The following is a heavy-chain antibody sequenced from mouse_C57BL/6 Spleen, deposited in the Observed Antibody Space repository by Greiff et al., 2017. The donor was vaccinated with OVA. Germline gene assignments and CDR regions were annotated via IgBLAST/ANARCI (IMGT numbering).Heavy chain of an antibody. Sequence: VQLQQPGAELVKPGASVKLSCKASGYTFTSYWMHWVKQRPGQGLEWIGMIHPNSGSTNYNEKFKSKATLTVDKSSSTAYMQLSSLTSEDSAVYYCARSGIYYGNPWYFDVWGTGTTVTVSS. V-gene: IGHV1-64*01. CDR2: IHPNSGST. J-gene: IGHJ1*03. D-gene: IGHD2-1*01. CDR1: GYTFTSYW. CDR3: ARSGIYYGNPWYFDV.